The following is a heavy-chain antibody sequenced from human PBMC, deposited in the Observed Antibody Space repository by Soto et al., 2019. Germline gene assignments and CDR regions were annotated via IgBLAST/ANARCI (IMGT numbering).Heavy chain of an antibody. CDR2: ISYDGSNK. CDR3: TGTPSLDY. J-gene: IGHJ4*02. Sequence: WGSLRLSSAASGFTFSSYGMHWVRQAPGKGLEWVAVISYDGSNKYYADSVKGRFTISRDNSKNTLYLQMNSLRAEDTAVEYWTGTPSLDYWRQGTLDSVSS. V-gene: IGHV3-30*03. CDR1: GFTFSSYG. D-gene: IGHD1-1*01.